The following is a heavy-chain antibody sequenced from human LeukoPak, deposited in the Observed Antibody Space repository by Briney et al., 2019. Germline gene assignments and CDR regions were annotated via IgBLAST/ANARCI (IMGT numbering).Heavy chain of an antibody. CDR3: ARVGEAATAGY. J-gene: IGHJ4*02. CDR2: IYYSGST. D-gene: IGHD1-26*01. V-gene: IGHV4-39*07. Sequence: SETLSLTCTVSGGSISSSSYYWGWIRQPPGKGLEWIGSIYYSGSTYNNPSLKSRVTISVDTSKNQFSLKLSSVTAADTAVYYCARVGEAATAGYWGQGTLVTVSS. CDR1: GGSISSSSYY.